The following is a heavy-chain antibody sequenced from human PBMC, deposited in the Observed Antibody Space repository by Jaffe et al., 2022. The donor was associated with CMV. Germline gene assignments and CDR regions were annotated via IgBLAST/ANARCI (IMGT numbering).Heavy chain of an antibody. J-gene: IGHJ6*02. CDR2: ISGSGGST. D-gene: IGHD6-6*01. CDR1: GFTFSSYA. CDR3: AKDLMREQLVPDGMDV. Sequence: EVQLLESGGGLVQPGGSLRLSCAASGFTFSSYAMSWVRQAPGKGLEWVSAISGSGGSTYYADSVKGRFTISRDNSKNTLYLQMNSLRAEDTAVYYCAKDLMREQLVPDGMDVWGQGTTVTVSS. V-gene: IGHV3-23*01.